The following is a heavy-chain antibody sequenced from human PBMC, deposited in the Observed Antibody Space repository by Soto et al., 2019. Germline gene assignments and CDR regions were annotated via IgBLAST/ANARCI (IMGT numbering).Heavy chain of an antibody. CDR2: INHSGST. D-gene: IGHD5-12*01. V-gene: IGHV4-34*01. Sequence: QVQLQQWGAGLLKPSETLSLTCAVYGGSFSGYYWSWIRQPPGKGLEWIGEINHSGSTNYNPSLKRRVTISVDTYKNQFSLKLSSVTAADTAVYYCAIFPGWLRFAFDYWGQGTLVTVSS. CDR3: AIFPGWLRFAFDY. J-gene: IGHJ4*02. CDR1: GGSFSGYY.